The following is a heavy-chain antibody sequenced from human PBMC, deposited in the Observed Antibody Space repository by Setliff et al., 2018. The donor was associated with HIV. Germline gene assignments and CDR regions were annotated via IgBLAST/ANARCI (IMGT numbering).Heavy chain of an antibody. Sequence: SETLSLTCTVSGGSISSNSYYWGWIRQPPGKGLEWIGSIYYSGSTYYNPSLKSRVTISVDTSKNQFSLTLSSVTAADTAVYYCARQGGYSGYGFYFYYYYMDVWGKGTTVTV. D-gene: IGHD5-12*01. CDR3: ARQGGYSGYGFYFYYYYMDV. V-gene: IGHV4-39*01. CDR2: IYYSGST. CDR1: GGSISSNSYY. J-gene: IGHJ6*03.